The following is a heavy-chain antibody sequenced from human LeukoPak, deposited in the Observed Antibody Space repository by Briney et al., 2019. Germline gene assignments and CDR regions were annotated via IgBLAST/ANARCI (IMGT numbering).Heavy chain of an antibody. CDR1: GYIFTTYA. J-gene: IGHJ1*01. CDR3: ATTVSAGTYRYFQH. Sequence: ASLKVSCKASGYIFTTYAMHWVRQAPGQSLEWMGWINDGNGNTKYSQKFQGRVTITRDTSANIAYMELSSLRSEDTAVYYCATTVSAGTYRYFQHWGQGTLVTVSS. D-gene: IGHD6-13*01. CDR2: INDGNGNT. V-gene: IGHV1-3*01.